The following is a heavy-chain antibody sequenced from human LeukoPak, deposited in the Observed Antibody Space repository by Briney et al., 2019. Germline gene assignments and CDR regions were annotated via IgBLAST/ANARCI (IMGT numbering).Heavy chain of an antibody. Sequence: PSETLSLTCAVYGGSFSGYYWSWIRQPPGKGLEWIGETNHSGSTNYNPSLKSRVTISVDTSKNQFSLKLSSVTAADTAVYYCASLAGNSRVNWFDPWGQGTLVTVSS. D-gene: IGHD6-19*01. CDR3: ASLAGNSRVNWFDP. J-gene: IGHJ5*02. V-gene: IGHV4-34*01. CDR1: GGSFSGYY. CDR2: TNHSGST.